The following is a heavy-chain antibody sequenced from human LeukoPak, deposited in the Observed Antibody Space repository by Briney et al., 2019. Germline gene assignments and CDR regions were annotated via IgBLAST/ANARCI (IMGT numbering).Heavy chain of an antibody. CDR3: ARELIKAGYNYCYYYMDV. Sequence: SLTESLTCTVSGRSISSGSYYWSRIRQPAGKGLEWIGRIYTSGSTKHNPSLNSRVTISLDTSNNQCSLKLSSVTAADTAMYYWARELIKAGYNYCYYYMDVWGKGTTVTVSS. V-gene: IGHV4-61*02. J-gene: IGHJ6*03. D-gene: IGHD1-1*01. CDR1: GRSISSGSYY. CDR2: IYTSGST.